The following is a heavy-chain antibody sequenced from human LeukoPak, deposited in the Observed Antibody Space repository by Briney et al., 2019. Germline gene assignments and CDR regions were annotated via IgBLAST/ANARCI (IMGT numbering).Heavy chain of an antibody. CDR1: DYTFTHYV. CDR3: ARGGSGWYSDS. V-gene: IGHV1-18*01. Sequence: ASVTVSYTPSDYTFTHYVISWVRQAPGQGLEWMGWISPYNSNTNYAQKLQGRVTMTTDTSTSAAYMELRGLRSDDTAVYYCARGGSGWYSDSWGQGTLVTVSS. CDR2: ISPYNSNT. D-gene: IGHD6-19*01. J-gene: IGHJ4*02.